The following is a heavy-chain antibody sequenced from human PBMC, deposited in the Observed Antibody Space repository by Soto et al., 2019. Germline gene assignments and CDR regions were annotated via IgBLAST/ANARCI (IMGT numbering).Heavy chain of an antibody. CDR3: ARRPYLSAYSFDY. J-gene: IGHJ4*02. Sequence: QITLKESGPTLVKPTETLTVTCTFSGFSLTTPGVGVGWIRQPPGKTLEWLALIFWDDDTRYSPSLKSRATVTQDTSKNQVVLTMTNMDPGDPATYYCARRPYLSAYSFDYWGQGTLVTVSS. CDR2: IFWDDDT. D-gene: IGHD3-10*01. CDR1: GFSLTTPGVG. V-gene: IGHV2-5*02.